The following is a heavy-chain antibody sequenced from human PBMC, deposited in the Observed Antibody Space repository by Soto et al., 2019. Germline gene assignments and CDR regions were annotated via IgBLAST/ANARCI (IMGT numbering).Heavy chain of an antibody. D-gene: IGHD4-17*01. J-gene: IGHJ6*02. CDR1: GGSISSYY. Sequence: SETLSLTCTVSGGSISSYYRSWIRQPAGKGLEWIGRIYTSGSTNYNPSLKSRVTMSVDTSKNQFSLKLSSVTAADTAVYYCARVTTVGYYYGMDVWGQGTTVTVSS. CDR3: ARVTTVGYYYGMDV. CDR2: IYTSGST. V-gene: IGHV4-4*07.